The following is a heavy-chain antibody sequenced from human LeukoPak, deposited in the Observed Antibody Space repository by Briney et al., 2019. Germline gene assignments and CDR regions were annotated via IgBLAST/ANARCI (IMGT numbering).Heavy chain of an antibody. CDR1: GYFISSGYY. Sequence: TSETLSLTCTVSGYFISSGYYWGWIRQPPGKGLEWIGTIYHSGATYYNPSLESRVTISVDTSKNLFSLKVNSVTAADTAVYYCARSDSRGYYYFFDWWGQGTQVTVS. D-gene: IGHD3-22*01. CDR2: IYHSGAT. V-gene: IGHV4-38-2*02. J-gene: IGHJ4*02. CDR3: ARSDSRGYYYFFDW.